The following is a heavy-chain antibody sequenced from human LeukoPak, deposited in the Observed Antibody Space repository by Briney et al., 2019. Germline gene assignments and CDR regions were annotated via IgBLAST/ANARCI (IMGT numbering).Heavy chain of an antibody. V-gene: IGHV1-69*01. J-gene: IGHJ6*02. CDR1: GGTFSSYA. CDR2: IIPIFGTA. Sequence: SVKVSCKASGGTFSSYAISWVRQAPGQGLEWMGGIIPIFGTANYAQKFQGRVTITADESTSTAYMGLSGLRSEDTAVYYCASGSATYDSSGFRNYYYGMDVWGQGTTVTVSS. CDR3: ASGSATYDSSGFRNYYYGMDV. D-gene: IGHD3-22*01.